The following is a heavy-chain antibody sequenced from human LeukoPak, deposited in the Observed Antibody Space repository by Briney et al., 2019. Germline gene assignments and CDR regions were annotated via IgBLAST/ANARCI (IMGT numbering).Heavy chain of an antibody. CDR2: IYYSGST. D-gene: IGHD3-22*01. Sequence: SETLSLTCTVSGGSIRSRSYYWSWIRQPPGKGLEWIGYIYYSGSTNYNPSLKSRVTISVDTSKNQFSLKLSSVTAADTAVYYCARVYYYDKGYYYYYMDVWGKGTTVTVSS. CDR1: GGSIRSRSYY. J-gene: IGHJ6*03. CDR3: ARVYYYDKGYYYYYMDV. V-gene: IGHV4-61*01.